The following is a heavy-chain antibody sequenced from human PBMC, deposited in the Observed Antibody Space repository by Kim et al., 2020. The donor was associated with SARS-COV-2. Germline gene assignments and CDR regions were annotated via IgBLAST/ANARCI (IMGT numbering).Heavy chain of an antibody. CDR3: ARVNSSGWYGYYYYGMDV. J-gene: IGHJ6*02. V-gene: IGHV4-4*02. CDR1: GGSISSSNW. CDR2: IYHSGST. D-gene: IGHD6-19*01. Sequence: SETLSRTCAVSGGSISSSNWWSWVRQPPGKGLEWIGEIYHSGSTNYNPSLKSRVTISVDKSKNQFSLKLSSVTAADTAVYYCARVNSSGWYGYYYYGMDVWGQGTTVTVSS.